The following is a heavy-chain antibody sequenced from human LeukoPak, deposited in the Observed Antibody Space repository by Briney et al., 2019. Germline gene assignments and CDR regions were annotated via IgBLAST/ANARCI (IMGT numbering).Heavy chain of an antibody. CDR2: IWEDGSEK. CDR3: AKDRLRFSY. V-gene: IGHV3-7*03. J-gene: IGHJ4*02. D-gene: IGHD3-16*01. Sequence: RGSLRLSCAASGFTLRSSWMRWVPHGPLKGRRSGANIWEDGSEKYYVDSVKGRFTTSRDNAKNSLSLQKSSLRAEDTAVYYCAKDRLRFSYWGQGTLVTVSS. CDR1: GFTLRSSW.